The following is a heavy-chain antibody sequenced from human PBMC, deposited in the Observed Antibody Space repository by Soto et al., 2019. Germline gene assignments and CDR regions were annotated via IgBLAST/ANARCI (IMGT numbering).Heavy chain of an antibody. J-gene: IGHJ1*01. D-gene: IGHD6-13*01. V-gene: IGHV1-2*04. CDR3: ARGGPYNSSSFAEYFQH. CDR2: INPNSGGT. CDR1: GYTFTGYY. Sequence: ASVKVSCKVSGYTFTGYYMHWVRQAPGQGLEWMGWINPNSGGTNYAQKFQGWVTMTRDTSISTAYMELSRLRSDDTAVYYCARGGPYNSSSFAEYFQHWGQGTLVTVSS.